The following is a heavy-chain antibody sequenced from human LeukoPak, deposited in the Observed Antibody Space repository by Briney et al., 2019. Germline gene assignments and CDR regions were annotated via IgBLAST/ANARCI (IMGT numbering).Heavy chain of an antibody. D-gene: IGHD5-18*01. CDR3: ARHLSGVTGYTYGRGIDY. CDR1: GFTFGTYT. J-gene: IGHJ4*02. CDR2: IKKDGSEK. Sequence: GGSLRLSCAASGFTFGTYTMYWVRQAPGKGLEWVANIKKDGSEKYYVDSVKGRFTISRDNAKKSLYLQMNSLRAEDTAVYYCARHLSGVTGYTYGRGIDYWGQGTLVTVSS. V-gene: IGHV3-7*01.